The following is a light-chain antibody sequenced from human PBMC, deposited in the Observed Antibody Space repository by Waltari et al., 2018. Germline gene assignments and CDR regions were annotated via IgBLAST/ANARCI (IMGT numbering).Light chain of an antibody. V-gene: IGKV2-30*01. CDR3: MQGTHRPWT. J-gene: IGKJ1*01. CDR1: QSLASSDGNTY. CDR2: KVS. Sequence: DVGMTQSPLSLAVTLGQQASISCRPSQSLASSDGNTYFNWFQQRPGQSPRRLLYKVSNRDSGVPARFSGSGSGTDFTLRISRVEAEDVGIYYCMQGTHRPWTFGQGTRVEIK.